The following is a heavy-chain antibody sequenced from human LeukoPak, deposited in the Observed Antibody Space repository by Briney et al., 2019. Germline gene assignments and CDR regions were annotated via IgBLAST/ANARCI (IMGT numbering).Heavy chain of an antibody. D-gene: IGHD3-22*01. Sequence: ASVKVSCKASGYTFTSYAMNWVRQAPGQGLEWMGWISAYNGHTKYAQKFQGRVTMTTDTSTRTAYMEMRSLRSDDTAVYYCARGSPPRRNYDSSGYYSYYFDYWGQGTLVTVSS. CDR1: GYTFTSYA. J-gene: IGHJ4*02. V-gene: IGHV1-18*01. CDR3: ARGSPPRRNYDSSGYYSYYFDY. CDR2: ISAYNGHT.